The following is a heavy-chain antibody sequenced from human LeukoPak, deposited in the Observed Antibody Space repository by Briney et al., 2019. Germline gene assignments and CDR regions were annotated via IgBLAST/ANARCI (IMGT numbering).Heavy chain of an antibody. V-gene: IGHV3-74*01. CDR1: GFTFSSYS. Sequence: PGGSLRLSWAASGFTFSSYSMNWVRQAPGKGLVWVSRINSDGSSTSYADSVKGRFTISRDNAKNTLYLQMNSLRAEDTAVYYCAREVYDFWSGFPDYWGQGTLVTVSS. CDR3: AREVYDFWSGFPDY. CDR2: INSDGSST. D-gene: IGHD3-3*01. J-gene: IGHJ4*02.